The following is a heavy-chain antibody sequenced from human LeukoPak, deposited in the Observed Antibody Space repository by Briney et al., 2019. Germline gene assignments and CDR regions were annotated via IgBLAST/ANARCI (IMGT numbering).Heavy chain of an antibody. J-gene: IGHJ4*02. D-gene: IGHD3-10*01. V-gene: IGHV3-21*01. CDR2: ISSSSSYI. CDR1: GFTFSSYS. CDR3: ARDFIIRGVINY. Sequence: GGSLRLSCAASGFTFSSYSMNWVRQAPGKGLEWVSSISSSSSYIYYADSVKGRFTISRDNAKNSLHLQMNSLRAEDTAVYYCARDFIIRGVINYWGQGTLVTVSS.